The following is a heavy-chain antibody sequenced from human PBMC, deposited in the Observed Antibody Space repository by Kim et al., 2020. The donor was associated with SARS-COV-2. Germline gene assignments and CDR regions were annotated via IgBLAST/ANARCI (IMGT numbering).Heavy chain of an antibody. CDR1: GFTFSSYG. J-gene: IGHJ3*01. CDR3: AKGDYGGYVYAFDL. Sequence: GGSLRLSCAASGFTFSSYGMHWVRQAPGKGLEWVAVISSDGSNKYYADSVKGRFTISRDNSKNTLYLQMNSLRAEDTAVYYCAKGDYGGYVYAFDLWGQGTMVTVSS. V-gene: IGHV3-30*18. D-gene: IGHD4-17*01. CDR2: ISSDGSNK.